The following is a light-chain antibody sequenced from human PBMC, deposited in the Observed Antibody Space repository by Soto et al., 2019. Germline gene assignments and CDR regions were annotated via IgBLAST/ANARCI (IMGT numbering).Light chain of an antibody. CDR2: DAS. V-gene: IGKV1-33*01. CDR1: QDISNY. J-gene: IGKJ4*01. Sequence: DIQMTQSPSSLSASVGDRVTITCQASQDISNYLNWYQQKPGKAPKLLMYDASNLETGVPSRFSGSGSGTDFTFTISSLQPEDIATYYCQQYDNLPLTFGGGTKVDI. CDR3: QQYDNLPLT.